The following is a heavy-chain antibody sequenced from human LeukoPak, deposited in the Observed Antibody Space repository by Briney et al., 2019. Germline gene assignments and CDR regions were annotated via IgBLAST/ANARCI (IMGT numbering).Heavy chain of an antibody. Sequence: SETLSLTCAVSGVSISSYYWSWIRQHPGKGLEWIGYLSDVGTNDYNPSLKGRVTISRDTSKNQFSLRLSSVTAADAAVYHCARDRFDDRSGYYYHYYYYMDVWGKGTTVTVSS. CDR2: LSDVGTN. CDR3: ARDRFDDRSGYYYHYYYYMDV. D-gene: IGHD3-22*01. J-gene: IGHJ6*03. CDR1: GVSISSYY. V-gene: IGHV4-59*01.